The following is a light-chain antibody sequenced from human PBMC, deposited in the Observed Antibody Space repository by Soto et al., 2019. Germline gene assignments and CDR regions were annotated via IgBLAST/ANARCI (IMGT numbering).Light chain of an antibody. V-gene: IGLV1-44*01. CDR2: SNN. Sequence: QSVLTQPPSASGTPGQRVTISCSGSSSNVGSNTVNWYQQLPGTAPTLLIYSNNQRPSGVPDRFSGSKSGNTASLTISGLQAEDEADYYCCSYARGSRAFGGGTKLTVL. J-gene: IGLJ3*02. CDR3: CSYARGSRA. CDR1: SSNVGSNT.